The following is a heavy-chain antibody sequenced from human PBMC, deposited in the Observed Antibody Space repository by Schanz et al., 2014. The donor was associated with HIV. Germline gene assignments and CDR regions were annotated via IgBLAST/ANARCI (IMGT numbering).Heavy chain of an antibody. CDR2: ISWNRKNI. D-gene: IGHD3-16*02. CDR1: GFTFDDYA. J-gene: IGHJ4*02. CDR3: ARGWGSYRRYCFDS. V-gene: IGHV3-9*01. Sequence: EVQLVESGGGLVQPGRSLRLSCAASGFTFDDYAMHWVRQAPGKGLEWVSGISWNRKNIGYGDSVKGRFTISRDNGKNSLYLQMNGLRVDDTALYYCARGWGSYRRYCFDSWGQGTLVTVSP.